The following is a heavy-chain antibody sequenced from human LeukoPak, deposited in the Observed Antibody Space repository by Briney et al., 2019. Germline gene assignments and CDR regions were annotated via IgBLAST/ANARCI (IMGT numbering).Heavy chain of an antibody. D-gene: IGHD3-3*01. J-gene: IGHJ4*02. CDR2: ISYDGRNK. CDR3: AKMYYDFWSGYYDY. CDR1: GFTFSSCG. Sequence: GGSLRLSCAASGFTFSSCGMHWVRQAPGKGLEWVAVISYDGRNKYYSDSVKGRFTISRDNSKNTLYLQMNSLRAEDTAVYYCAKMYYDFWSGYYDYWGQGTLVTVSS. V-gene: IGHV3-30*18.